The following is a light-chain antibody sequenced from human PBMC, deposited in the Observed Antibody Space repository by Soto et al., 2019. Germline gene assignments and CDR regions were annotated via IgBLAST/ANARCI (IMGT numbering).Light chain of an antibody. V-gene: IGKV3-20*01. CDR2: DVS. CDR1: QSVRSNY. J-gene: IGKJ1*01. Sequence: DIVLTQSPGTLSLSPGERATLSCRSSQSVRSNYLAWYQQKPDQAPRLVIYDVSGRATGIPARFSGSGSGTAFTLTISRLEPEDSAVYYCQQYGSSPTFGQGTEVEIK. CDR3: QQYGSSPT.